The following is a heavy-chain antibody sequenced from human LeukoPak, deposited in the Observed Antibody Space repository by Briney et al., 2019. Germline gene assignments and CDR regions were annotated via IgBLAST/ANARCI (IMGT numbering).Heavy chain of an antibody. CDR3: ARRYCSGGTCYLDY. J-gene: IGHJ4*02. D-gene: IGHD2-15*01. V-gene: IGHV3-30*03. Sequence: PGRSLRLSCTASGFTFWSYGIHWVRQAPGKGLEWVAVISYDGNHEVYADSVKGRFTISRDNAKNTLYLQMNSLRAEDTAVYYCARRYCSGGTCYLDYWGQGTLVTVSS. CDR1: GFTFWSYG. CDR2: ISYDGNHE.